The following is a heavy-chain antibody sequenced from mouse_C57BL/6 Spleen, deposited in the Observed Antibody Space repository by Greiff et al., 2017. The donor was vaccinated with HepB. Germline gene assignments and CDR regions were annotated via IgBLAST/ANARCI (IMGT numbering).Heavy chain of an antibody. D-gene: IGHD2-1*01. Sequence: VQLQQPGAELVRPGTSVKLSCKASGYTFTSYWMHWVKQRPGQGLEWIGVIDPSDSYTNYNQKIKGKATLTVDTSSSTAYMQLSSLTSEDSAVYYCARRYYGNYSWFAYWGQGTLVTVSA. CDR3: ARRYYGNYSWFAY. CDR1: GYTFTSYW. V-gene: IGHV1-59*01. J-gene: IGHJ3*01. CDR2: IDPSDSYT.